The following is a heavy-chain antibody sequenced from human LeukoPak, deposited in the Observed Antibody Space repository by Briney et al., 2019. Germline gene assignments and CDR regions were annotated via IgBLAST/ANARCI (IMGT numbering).Heavy chain of an antibody. Sequence: GGSLRLSCAASGFTFDDYGMSWVRQAPGKGLEWVGRIKSKTDGGTTDYAAPVKGRFTISRDDSKNTLYLQMNSLKTEDTAVYYCTTDLFPVGYWGQGTLVTVSS. J-gene: IGHJ4*02. CDR3: TTDLFPVGY. CDR1: GFTFDDYG. CDR2: IKSKTDGGTT. D-gene: IGHD4-23*01. V-gene: IGHV3-15*01.